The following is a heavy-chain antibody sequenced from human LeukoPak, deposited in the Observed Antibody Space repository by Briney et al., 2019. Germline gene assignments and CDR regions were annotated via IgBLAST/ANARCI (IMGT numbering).Heavy chain of an antibody. CDR3: ARVKEHCSSTSCWHAFDI. J-gene: IGHJ3*02. V-gene: IGHV1-2*06. Sequence: ASVKVSCKASEYTFTGYYMHWVRQAPGQGLEWMGRINPNSGGTNYAQKFQGRVTMTRDTSISTAYMELSRLRSDDTAVYYCARVKEHCSSTSCWHAFDIWGQGTMVTASS. CDR2: INPNSGGT. D-gene: IGHD2-2*01. CDR1: EYTFTGYY.